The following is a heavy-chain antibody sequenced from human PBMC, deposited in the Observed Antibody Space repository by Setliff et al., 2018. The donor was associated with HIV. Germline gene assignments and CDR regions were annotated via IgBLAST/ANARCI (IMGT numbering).Heavy chain of an antibody. V-gene: IGHV1-2*02. CDR2: INPNSGGT. CDR3: AIDVIGGWLRPMPDF. D-gene: IGHD5-12*01. CDR1: GGTFRNSGGTFRKYA. Sequence: ASVKVSCKASGGTFRNSGGTFRKYAFNWVRQAPGQGLEWMGWINPNSGGTNYAQNFQGRVTMTGDTSISTAYMELSGLRSEDTAVYYCAIDVIGGWLRPMPDFWGPGTLVTVSS. J-gene: IGHJ4*02.